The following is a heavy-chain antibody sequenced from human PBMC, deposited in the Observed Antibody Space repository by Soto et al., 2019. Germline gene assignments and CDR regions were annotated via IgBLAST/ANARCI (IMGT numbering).Heavy chain of an antibody. CDR1: GFTFSNYA. Sequence: GGSLRLSCAASGFTFSNYAMNWVRQAPGKGLEWVSGISDGGGYTYYADSVKGRFTISRDNSKNTLYLQMTSLRAEDTAVYHCAKDHFGSWSYRFDYWGQGTLVTVSS. CDR2: ISDGGGYT. D-gene: IGHD3-10*01. J-gene: IGHJ4*02. V-gene: IGHV3-23*01. CDR3: AKDHFGSWSYRFDY.